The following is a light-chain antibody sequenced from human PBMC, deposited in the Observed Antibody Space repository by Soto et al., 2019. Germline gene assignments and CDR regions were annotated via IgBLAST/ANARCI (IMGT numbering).Light chain of an antibody. V-gene: IGLV2-18*02. J-gene: IGLJ1*01. CDR1: SSDVGSYNR. CDR3: NSYTGSSTYV. CDR2: EVS. Sequence: QSALTQPPSVSGSPGQSVAISCTGTSSDVGSYNRVSWYQQRPGAAPKLMIYEVSNRPSGVPDRFSGSKSGNTASLTISGLQAEDDSDYYCNSYTGSSTYVFGTGTKVTVL.